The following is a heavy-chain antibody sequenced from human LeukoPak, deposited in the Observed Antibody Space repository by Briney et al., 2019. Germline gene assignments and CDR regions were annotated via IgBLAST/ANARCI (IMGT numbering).Heavy chain of an antibody. CDR3: ASRSTDFYDNLTGLATGY. CDR2: INPNSGGT. CDR1: GYTFTGYY. Sequence: ASVKVSCKASGYTFTGYYMHWVRQAPGQGLEWMGWINPNSGGTNYAQKFQGRVTMTRDTSISTAYMELSRLRSDDTAVYYCASRSTDFYDNLTGLATGYWGQGTLVTVSS. V-gene: IGHV1-2*02. D-gene: IGHD3-9*01. J-gene: IGHJ4*02.